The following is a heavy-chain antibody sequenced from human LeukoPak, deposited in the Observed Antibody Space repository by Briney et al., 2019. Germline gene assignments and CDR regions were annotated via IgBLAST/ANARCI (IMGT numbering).Heavy chain of an antibody. D-gene: IGHD3-3*01. CDR1: GYTFTSYA. CDR2: INAGNGNT. CDR3: IRFLGEGMDV. J-gene: IGHJ6*02. V-gene: IGHV1-3*01. Sequence: ASVKVSCKASGYTFTSYAMHWVRQAPGQRLEWMGWINAGNGNTKYSQKFQGRVTMTRDTSTSTVYMELSSLRSEDTAVYYCIRFLGEGMDVWGQGTTVTVSS.